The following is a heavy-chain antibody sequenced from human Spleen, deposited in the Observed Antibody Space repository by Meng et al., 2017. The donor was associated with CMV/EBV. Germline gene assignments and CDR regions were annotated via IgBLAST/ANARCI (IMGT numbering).Heavy chain of an antibody. J-gene: IGHJ6*02. V-gene: IGHV3-11*01. CDR1: GFTFSDYY. CDR2: ISSRGSTI. Sequence: GESLKISCAASGFTFSDYYVSWVRQAPGKGLEWVSYISSRGSTIFYADSVKGRFTISRDNAKNSLYLQMNSLRAEDTAVYYCARETSSDGMDVWGQGTTVTVSS. D-gene: IGHD3-22*01. CDR3: ARETSSDGMDV.